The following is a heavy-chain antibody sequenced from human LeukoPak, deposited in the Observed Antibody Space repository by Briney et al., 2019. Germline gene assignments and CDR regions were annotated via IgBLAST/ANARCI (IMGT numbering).Heavy chain of an antibody. D-gene: IGHD1-26*01. V-gene: IGHV1-18*01. CDR1: GYTFTSYG. CDR3: ATVAQYSGSLNWFDP. Sequence: PWASVKVSCKASGYTFTSYGISWVRQAPGQGLEWMGWISAYNGNTNYAQKLQGRVTMTTDTSTSTAYMELSSLRSEDTAVYYCATVAQYSGSLNWFDPWGQGTLVTVPS. J-gene: IGHJ5*02. CDR2: ISAYNGNT.